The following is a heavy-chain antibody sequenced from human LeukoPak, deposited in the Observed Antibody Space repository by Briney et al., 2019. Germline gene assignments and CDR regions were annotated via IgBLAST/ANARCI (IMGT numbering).Heavy chain of an antibody. Sequence: SETLSLTCTVSDGSISSNNYYWGWIRQPPGKGLEWIGSFYYSGSTYYNPSLKSRVTISVDTSKNQFSLKLSSVTAADTAVYYCARVYYSNSYDYWYFDLWGRGTLVTVSS. CDR2: FYYSGST. CDR3: ARVYYSNSYDYWYFDL. D-gene: IGHD6-13*01. V-gene: IGHV4-39*07. J-gene: IGHJ2*01. CDR1: DGSISSNNYY.